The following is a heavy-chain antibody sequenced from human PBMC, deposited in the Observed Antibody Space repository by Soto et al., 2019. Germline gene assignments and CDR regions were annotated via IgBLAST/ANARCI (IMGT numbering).Heavy chain of an antibody. D-gene: IGHD6-6*01. V-gene: IGHV3-30*18. CDR3: AKDWEYSSPAGYFDY. Sequence: GGSRRLSCAASGFTFSSYGMHWVRQAPGKGLEWVAVISYDGSNKYYADSVKGRFTISRDNSKNTLYLQMNSLRAEDTAVYYCAKDWEYSSPAGYFDYWGQGTLVTVSS. J-gene: IGHJ4*02. CDR1: GFTFSSYG. CDR2: ISYDGSNK.